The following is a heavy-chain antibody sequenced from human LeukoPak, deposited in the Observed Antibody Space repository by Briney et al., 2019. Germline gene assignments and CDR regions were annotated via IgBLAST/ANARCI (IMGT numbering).Heavy chain of an antibody. Sequence: GGSLRLSCAASGFIFSDYYMSWIRQAPGKGLEWVSYISSSGSTMYYTDSVKGRFTISRDNAKDSLYLQMNSLRAEDTAVYYCAKDRTAVAVWFDPWGQGTLVTVSS. CDR2: ISSSGSTM. V-gene: IGHV3-11*01. CDR3: AKDRTAVAVWFDP. J-gene: IGHJ5*02. CDR1: GFIFSDYY. D-gene: IGHD6-19*01.